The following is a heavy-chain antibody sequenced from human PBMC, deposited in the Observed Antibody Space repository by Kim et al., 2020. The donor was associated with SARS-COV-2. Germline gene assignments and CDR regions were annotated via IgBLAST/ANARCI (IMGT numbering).Heavy chain of an antibody. Sequence: SETLSLTCTVSGGSISSSSYYWGWIRQPPGKGLEWIGSIYYSGSTYYNPSLKSRVTISVDTSKNQFSLKLSSVTAADTAVYYCASCARRYSSSCPLDYWGQGTLVTVSS. J-gene: IGHJ4*02. CDR1: GGSISSSSYY. CDR2: IYYSGST. D-gene: IGHD6-13*01. V-gene: IGHV4-39*01. CDR3: ASCARRYSSSCPLDY.